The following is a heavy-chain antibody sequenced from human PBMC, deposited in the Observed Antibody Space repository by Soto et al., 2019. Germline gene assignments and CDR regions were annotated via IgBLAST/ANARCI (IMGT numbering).Heavy chain of an antibody. CDR3: ARGFYGLDV. V-gene: IGHV3-64*04. J-gene: IGHJ6*02. Sequence: VQLVESGGGLVQPGGSLRLSCSASGFTLSGRSMHWVRQAPGKGLEYVSGVSPDGYSEYYTDSVKGRFTISRDNSKNTLHLHMRSLRPEDTAVFYCARGFYGLDVWGQGTTVTVSS. CDR2: VSPDGYSE. CDR1: GFTLSGRS.